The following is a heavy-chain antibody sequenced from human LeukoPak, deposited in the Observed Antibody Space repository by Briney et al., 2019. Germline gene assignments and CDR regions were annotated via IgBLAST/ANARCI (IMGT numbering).Heavy chain of an antibody. CDR2: ISYDGSNK. Sequence: PGGSLRLSRAASGFTFSSYAMHWVRQAPGKGLEWVAVISYDGSNKYYADSVKGRFTISRDNSKNTLYLQMNSLRAEDTAVYYCARDASYGGNAYFDYWGQGTLVTVSS. J-gene: IGHJ4*02. CDR3: ARDASYGGNAYFDY. V-gene: IGHV3-30-3*01. D-gene: IGHD4-23*01. CDR1: GFTFSSYA.